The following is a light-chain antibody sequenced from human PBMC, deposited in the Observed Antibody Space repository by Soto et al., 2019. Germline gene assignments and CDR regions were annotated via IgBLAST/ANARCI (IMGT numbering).Light chain of an antibody. CDR1: QSVSSY. J-gene: IGKJ4*01. V-gene: IGKV3-11*01. CDR3: QQRSDWPIT. Sequence: EIVLTQSPAILSLSPGERATLSCRASQSVSSYLTWYQQKPGQAPSLLIYAASNRATGIPARFSGSRSGTDFTLTISSLEPEDSAVYYCQQRSDWPITSGGGTKVEIK. CDR2: AAS.